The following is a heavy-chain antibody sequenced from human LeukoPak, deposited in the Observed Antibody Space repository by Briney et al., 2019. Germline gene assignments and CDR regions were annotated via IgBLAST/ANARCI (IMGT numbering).Heavy chain of an antibody. V-gene: IGHV3-23*01. D-gene: IGHD4-17*01. CDR3: ARDDAVTTKTGGIDY. J-gene: IGHJ4*02. CDR2: ISGSGGST. CDR1: GFTFSSYA. Sequence: PGGSLRLSCAASGFTFSSYAMSWVRQAPGKGLEWVSAISGSGGSTYYADSVKGRFTISRDNSKNTLYLQMNSLRAEDMAVYYCARDDAVTTKTGGIDYWGQGTLVTVSS.